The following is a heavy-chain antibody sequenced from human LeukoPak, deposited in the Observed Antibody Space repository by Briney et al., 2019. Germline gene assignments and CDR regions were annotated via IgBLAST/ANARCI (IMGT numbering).Heavy chain of an antibody. J-gene: IGHJ3*01. CDR2: ISGDGGGT. Sequence: GGSLRLSCAASGFISDHYAMHWVRRPPGKGLEWVCLISGDGGGTYYTDSVKGRFTIFRDNSKNSLYLQMNSLRTEDTALYYCAKESDAFDLWGQGTMVTVSS. CDR1: GFISDHYA. V-gene: IGHV3-43*02. CDR3: AKESDAFDL.